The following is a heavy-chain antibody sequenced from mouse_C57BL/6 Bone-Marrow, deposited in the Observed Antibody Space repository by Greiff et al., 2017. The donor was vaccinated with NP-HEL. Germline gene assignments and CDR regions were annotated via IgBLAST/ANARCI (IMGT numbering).Heavy chain of an antibody. CDR1: GYTFTSYW. CDR2: IDPSDSYT. V-gene: IGHV1-69*01. Sequence: QVQLQQPGAELVMPGASVKLSCKASGYTFTSYWMHWVKQRPGQGLEWIGEIDPSDSYTNYNQKFKGKSTLTVDKSSSTAYMQLSSLTSEDSAVYYCAREEEEPLAYWGRGTLVTVSA. J-gene: IGHJ3*01. CDR3: AREEEEPLAY.